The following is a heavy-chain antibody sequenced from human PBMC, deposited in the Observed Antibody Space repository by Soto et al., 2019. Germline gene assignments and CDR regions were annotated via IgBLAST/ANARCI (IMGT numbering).Heavy chain of an antibody. Sequence: HLVASGGGLVQPGGSLRLSCAASGFTFNDHYMDWVRQAPGKGLEWDARSKNRGQGFTIEYAASLKGRFTISRDDSANSLYLQMNSLETDDTAVYYCTVWIEGACYWGRGILVTVSS. CDR1: GFTFNDHY. CDR2: SKNRGQGFTI. V-gene: IGHV3-72*01. D-gene: IGHD3-16*01. J-gene: IGHJ4*02. CDR3: TVWIEGACY.